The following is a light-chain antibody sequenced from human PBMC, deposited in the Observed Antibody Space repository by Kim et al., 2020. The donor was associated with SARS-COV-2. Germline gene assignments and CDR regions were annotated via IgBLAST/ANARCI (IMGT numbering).Light chain of an antibody. V-gene: IGLV3-1*01. J-gene: IGLJ1*01. CDR1: RVGYKH. CDR2: QDN. CDR3: MAWDSTTECV. Sequence: PGQTVTRTCSGDRVGYKHISWCQQKSGQCPAVVIYQDNKRPSGIPERFSGSNVNTGDTATLTISATQAMEEADYYCMAWDSTTECVFGPGTKVTVL.